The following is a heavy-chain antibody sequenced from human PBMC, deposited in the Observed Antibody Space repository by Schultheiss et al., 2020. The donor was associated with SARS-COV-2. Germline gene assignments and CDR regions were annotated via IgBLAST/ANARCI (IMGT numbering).Heavy chain of an antibody. CDR1: GGTFSSYA. Sequence: ASVKVSCKASGGTFSSYAISWVRQAPGQGLEWMGWINPNSGGTNYAQKFQGRVTMTRDTSISTAYMELSRLRSDDTAVYYCASHLKAEDDAFDIWGQGTMVTVSS. V-gene: IGHV1-2*02. D-gene: IGHD1-14*01. J-gene: IGHJ3*02. CDR2: INPNSGGT. CDR3: ASHLKAEDDAFDI.